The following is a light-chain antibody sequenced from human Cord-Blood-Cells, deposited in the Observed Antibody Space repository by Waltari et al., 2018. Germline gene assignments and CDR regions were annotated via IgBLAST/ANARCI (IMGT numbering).Light chain of an antibody. Sequence: QSALTQPASVSGSPGQSITLSCTGTSSDVGGYNYVSWYQQHPDKAPKLMIYDVSNRPSGVSNRFSGSKSGNTASLTISGLQAEDEADYYCSSYTSSSSWVFGGGTKLTVL. V-gene: IGLV2-14*01. CDR2: DVS. CDR3: SSYTSSSSWV. J-gene: IGLJ3*02. CDR1: SSDVGGYNY.